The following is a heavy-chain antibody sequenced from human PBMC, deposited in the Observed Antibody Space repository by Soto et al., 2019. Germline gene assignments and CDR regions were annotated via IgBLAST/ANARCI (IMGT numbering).Heavy chain of an antibody. Sequence: QLQLQESGPGLVKPSETLSLTCTVSSGSISSSSYYWGWIRQPPGEGLEWIGSIYYSGSTYYNPSRNSRVTISVDTSKNQFSLKLSSVTAADTAVYYCARRLKYCSSTSCYYYYYYGMDVWGQGTTVTVSS. CDR3: ARRLKYCSSTSCYYYYYYGMDV. D-gene: IGHD2-2*01. J-gene: IGHJ6*02. CDR2: IYYSGST. CDR1: SGSISSSSYY. V-gene: IGHV4-39*01.